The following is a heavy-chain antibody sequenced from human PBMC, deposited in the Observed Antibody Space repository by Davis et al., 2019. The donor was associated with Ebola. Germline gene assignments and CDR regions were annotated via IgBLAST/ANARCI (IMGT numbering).Heavy chain of an antibody. CDR1: GFRFSSYG. CDR2: ISYDGSDK. D-gene: IGHD2-15*01. Sequence: GESLKISCAASGFRFSSYGMHWVRRAPGKGLEWVAVISYDGSDKYYADSVKGRFTISRHNSKNTLYLQMNSLRAEDTAVYYCARVLSRTSGVLYYYYGMDVWGQGTTVTVSS. V-gene: IGHV3-30*03. CDR3: ARVLSRTSGVLYYYYGMDV. J-gene: IGHJ6*02.